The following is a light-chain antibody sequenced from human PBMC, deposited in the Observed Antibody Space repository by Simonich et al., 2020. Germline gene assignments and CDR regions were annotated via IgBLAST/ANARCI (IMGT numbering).Light chain of an antibody. CDR1: QSVLYSSNHKNY. J-gene: IGKJ2*01. V-gene: IGKV4-1*01. CDR3: QQYYSTPYT. Sequence: DIGMTQSPDSLAGSLGERATINCKSSQSVLYSSNHKNYLAWYQQKPGQPPKLLIYCASTRESGVPDRFSGSGSGTDFTLTISSLQAEDVAVYYCQQYYSTPYTFGQGTKLEIK. CDR2: CAS.